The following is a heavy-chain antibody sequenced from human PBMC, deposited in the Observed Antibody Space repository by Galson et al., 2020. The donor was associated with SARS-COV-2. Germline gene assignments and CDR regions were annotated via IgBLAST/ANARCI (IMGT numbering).Heavy chain of an antibody. CDR3: AGRVAGAGSLHI. V-gene: IGHV6-1*01. D-gene: IGHD6-13*01. J-gene: IGHJ3*02. CDR2: TYYRSQWST. CDR1: GDSVSSNSAA. Sequence: TLSLTCAISGDSVSSNSAAWNWIRPSPSRGLEWLGRTYYRSQWSTDYAVSVKSRITINPDTSKNQFSLQLNSVTPEDTAIYYCAGRVAGAGSLHIWGQGTMVIVSS.